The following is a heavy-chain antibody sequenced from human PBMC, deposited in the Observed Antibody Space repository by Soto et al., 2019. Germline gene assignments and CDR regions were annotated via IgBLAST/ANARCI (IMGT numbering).Heavy chain of an antibody. CDR1: GGSISSYY. J-gene: IGHJ4*02. V-gene: IGHV4-59*01. D-gene: IGHD3-3*01. CDR3: AREELNDFWSGYHIN. Sequence: SETLSLTCTVSGGSISSYYWSWILQPPGKGLEWIGYIYYSGSTNYNPSLKSRVTISVDTSKNQFSLKLSSVTAADTAVYYCAREELNDFWSGYHINWGQGTLVTV. CDR2: IYYSGST.